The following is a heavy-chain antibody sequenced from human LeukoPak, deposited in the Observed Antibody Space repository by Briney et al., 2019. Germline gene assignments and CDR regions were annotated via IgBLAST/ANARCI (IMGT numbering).Heavy chain of an antibody. D-gene: IGHD3-22*01. CDR3: ACLTTADAFDI. CDR2: IYNSGST. Sequence: SETLSLTCSVSGGAISIYYWSWIRQPPGKGLEWIGYIYNSGSTNYNPSLKSRVTISVDTSKNQFSLKLSSVTAADTAVYYCACLTTADAFDIWGQGTKVTVSS. J-gene: IGHJ3*02. CDR1: GGAISIYY. V-gene: IGHV4-59*01.